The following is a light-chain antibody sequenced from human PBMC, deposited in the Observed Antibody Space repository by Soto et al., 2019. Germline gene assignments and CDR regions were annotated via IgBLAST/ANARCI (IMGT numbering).Light chain of an antibody. CDR3: QQYDNSPMFT. CDR1: QDIYDY. J-gene: IGKJ2*01. Sequence: DIQMTQSPSSLSASVGDSVTITCQASQDIYDYLSWYQHKPGKAPRLLIYAASNLETGVPSRFSGSGSGTDFTFTINSLQPEDIATYYCQQYDNSPMFTFGRGTKVEI. CDR2: AAS. V-gene: IGKV1-33*01.